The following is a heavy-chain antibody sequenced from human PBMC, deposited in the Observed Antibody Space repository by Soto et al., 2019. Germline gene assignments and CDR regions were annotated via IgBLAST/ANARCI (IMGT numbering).Heavy chain of an antibody. CDR3: GKRRYDFCSGPPREGWFDP. Sequence: ASVKVSCKASGGTFSSYAISWVRQAPGQGLEWMGGIIPIFGTANYAQKFQGRVTITADESTSTAYMELSSLRSEDTAVYYCGKRRYDFCSGPPREGWFDPWGQGTLVTVSS. J-gene: IGHJ5*02. V-gene: IGHV1-69*13. CDR1: GGTFSSYA. CDR2: IIPIFGTA. D-gene: IGHD3-3*01.